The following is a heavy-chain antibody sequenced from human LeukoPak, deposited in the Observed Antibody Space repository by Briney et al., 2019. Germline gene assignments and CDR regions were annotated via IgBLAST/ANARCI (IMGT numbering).Heavy chain of an antibody. J-gene: IGHJ3*02. CDR1: GGTFSSYA. D-gene: IGHD3-16*01. V-gene: IGHV1-69*01. Sequence: GASVKVSCKASGGTFSSYAISWVRQAPGQGLEWMGGIIPIFGTANYAQKFQGRVTITADESTSTAYMELSSLRSEDTAVYYCAREGGGGLGRAFDIWGQGTMVTVSS. CDR2: IIPIFGTA. CDR3: AREGGGGLGRAFDI.